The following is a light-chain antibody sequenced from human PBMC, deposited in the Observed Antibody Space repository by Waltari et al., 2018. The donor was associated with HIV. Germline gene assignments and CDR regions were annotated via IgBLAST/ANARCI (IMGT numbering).Light chain of an antibody. CDR3: QSADSSGTYYV. Sequence: SSELPPPPSVSASTGHTASITCSVDALPKQYAFSYQQKPGQAPVLVIYKDSERPSGIPERFSGSSSGTTVTLTISGVQAEDEADYYCQSADSSGTYYVFGTGTKVTVL. J-gene: IGLJ1*01. CDR1: ALPKQY. CDR2: KDS. V-gene: IGLV3-25*03.